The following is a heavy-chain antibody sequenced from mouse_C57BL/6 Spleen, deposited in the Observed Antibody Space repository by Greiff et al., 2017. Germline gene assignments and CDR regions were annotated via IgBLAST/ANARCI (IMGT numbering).Heavy chain of an antibody. J-gene: IGHJ1*03. D-gene: IGHD2-4*01. Sequence: VQLQQSGPGLVQPSPSLSITCTVSGFSLTSYGVHWVRQSPGKGLEWLGVIWRGGSTDYNAAFMSRLSITKYNSKIQVFFKRNSRQADDTAIYYCAIYYEYDYWYFDVWGTGTTVTVSS. CDR1: GFSLTSYG. CDR3: AIYYEYDYWYFDV. CDR2: IWRGGST. V-gene: IGHV2-5*01.